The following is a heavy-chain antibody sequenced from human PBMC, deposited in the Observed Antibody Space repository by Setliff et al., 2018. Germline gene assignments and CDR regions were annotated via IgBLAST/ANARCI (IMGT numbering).Heavy chain of an antibody. J-gene: IGHJ5*02. V-gene: IGHV3-23*01. CDR2: ITHSGWDT. D-gene: IGHD6-19*01. CDR1: GFTFWSYA. Sequence: GGSLRLSCAASGFTFWSYAMSWVRQAPGKGLEWISAITHSGWDTYHADSVKGRFTISRDNARNTVYLQMNRLRGEDTAVYFCARDYDGRYFDPWGQGTLVTVSS. CDR3: ARDYDGRYFDP.